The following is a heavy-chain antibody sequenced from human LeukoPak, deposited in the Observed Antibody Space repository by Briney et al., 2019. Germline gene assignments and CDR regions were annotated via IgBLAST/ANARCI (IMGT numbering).Heavy chain of an antibody. J-gene: IGHJ4*02. V-gene: IGHV3-23*01. CDR1: GFTFSSYA. Sequence: GGSLRLSCEASGFTFSSYAMSWVRQAPGKGLEWVSAISGSGGSTYYADSVKGRFTISRDNSKNTLYLQMNSLRAEDTAVYYCAMDEWFGESSYYWGQGTLVTVSS. CDR3: AMDEWFGESSYY. D-gene: IGHD3-10*01. CDR2: ISGSGGST.